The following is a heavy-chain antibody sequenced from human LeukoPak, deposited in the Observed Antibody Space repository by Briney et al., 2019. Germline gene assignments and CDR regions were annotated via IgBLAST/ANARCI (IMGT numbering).Heavy chain of an antibody. V-gene: IGHV4-59*12. J-gene: IGHJ5*02. Sequence: SETLSLTCTVSGGSISSYYWSWIRQPPGKGLEWIGYIYYSGSTNYNPSLKSRVTISVDTSKNQFSLKLSSVTAADTAVYYCVRSAAGGWEYNWFDPWGQGTLVTVSS. CDR1: GGSISSYY. D-gene: IGHD6-13*01. CDR2: IYYSGST. CDR3: VRSAAGGWEYNWFDP.